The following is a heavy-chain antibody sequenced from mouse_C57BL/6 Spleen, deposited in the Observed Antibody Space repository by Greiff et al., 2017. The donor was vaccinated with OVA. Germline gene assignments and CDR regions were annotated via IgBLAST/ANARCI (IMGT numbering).Heavy chain of an antibody. CDR2: IFPGSGST. D-gene: IGHD2-2*01. J-gene: IGHJ4*01. Sequence: QVHVKQSGPELVKPGASVKISCKASGYTFTDYYINWVKQRPGQGLEWIGWIFPGSGSTYYNEKFKGKATLTVDKSSSTAYMLLSSLTSEDSAVYFCARSGGYDEGADYWGQGTSVTVSS. V-gene: IGHV1-75*01. CDR3: ARSGGYDEGADY. CDR1: GYTFTDYY.